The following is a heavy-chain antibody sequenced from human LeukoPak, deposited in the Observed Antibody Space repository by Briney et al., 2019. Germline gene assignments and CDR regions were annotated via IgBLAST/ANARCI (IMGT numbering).Heavy chain of an antibody. CDR1: GFIFSNYA. CDR3: AKWGDYDVLTGYYVSDF. J-gene: IGHJ4*02. D-gene: IGHD3-9*01. Sequence: GGSLRLSCAASGFIFSNYAMYWVRQAPGKGLEWVSAISGRSDNTYYADSVKGRFTLSRDSSKNTLYLQMNSLRADDTAVYYCAKWGDYDVLTGYYVSDFWGQGALVTVSS. CDR2: ISGRSDNT. V-gene: IGHV3-23*01.